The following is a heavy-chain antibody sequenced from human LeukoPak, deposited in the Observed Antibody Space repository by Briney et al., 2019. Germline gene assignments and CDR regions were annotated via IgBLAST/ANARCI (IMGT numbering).Heavy chain of an antibody. CDR1: GFTFSSYA. D-gene: IGHD3-22*01. CDR3: ARESESGGYYDSSGYYPIDY. V-gene: IGHV3-21*01. CDR2: ISSSSSYI. Sequence: GGSLRLSCAASGFTFSSYAMSWVRQAPGKGLEWVSSISSSSSYIYYADSVKGRFTISRDNAKNSLYLQMNSLRAEDTAVYYCARESESGGYYDSSGYYPIDYWGQGTLVTVSS. J-gene: IGHJ4*02.